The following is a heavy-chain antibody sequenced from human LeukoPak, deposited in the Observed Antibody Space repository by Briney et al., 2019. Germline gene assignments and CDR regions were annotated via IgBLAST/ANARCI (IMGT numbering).Heavy chain of an antibody. CDR3: ARAQLVPRFDP. V-gene: IGHV1-2*02. Sequence: GASVKVSCKASGYTFTGYQTYWVRQAPGQGLEWMGWINPNSGGTNYAQKFQGRVTMTRDTSISTAYMELSRLRSDDTAVYYCARAQLVPRFDPWGQGTLVTVSS. D-gene: IGHD6-6*01. CDR1: GYTFTGYQ. CDR2: INPNSGGT. J-gene: IGHJ5*02.